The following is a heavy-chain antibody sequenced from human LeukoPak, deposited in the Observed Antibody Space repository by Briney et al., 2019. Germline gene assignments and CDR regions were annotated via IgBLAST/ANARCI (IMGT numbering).Heavy chain of an antibody. J-gene: IGHJ6*02. CDR1: GVPISSYY. Sequence: SESLSLTCTVSGVPISSYYWSWMRQPPGKGLEWIGYIYYGGSTNYNPSLKSRVTISVDTSKNQFSLKLSSVTAADTAVYYCARKGRSYYYGMDVWGQGTTVTVSS. V-gene: IGHV4-59*01. CDR3: ARKGRSYYYGMDV. CDR2: IYYGGST.